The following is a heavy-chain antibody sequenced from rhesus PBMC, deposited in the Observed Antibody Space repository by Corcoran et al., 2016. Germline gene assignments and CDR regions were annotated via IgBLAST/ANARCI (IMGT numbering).Heavy chain of an antibody. CDR2: ISGSSVFT. V-gene: IGHV4-99*02. J-gene: IGHJ4*01. CDR3: GRGAAIDY. D-gene: IGHD6-25*01. CDR1: GYSISSGYD. Sequence: QVQLQESGRGLVKPSETLSLTCAVSGYSISSGYDWGWIRQPPGKGLEYIGYISGSSVFTYYNPSLKSRVTISKDTSKNQFSLKLTSVPAADTAVYYCGRGAAIDYWGQGVLVTVSS.